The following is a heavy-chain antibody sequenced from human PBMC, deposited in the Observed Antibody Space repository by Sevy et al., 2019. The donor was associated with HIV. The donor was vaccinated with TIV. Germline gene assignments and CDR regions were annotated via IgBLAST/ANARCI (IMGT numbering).Heavy chain of an antibody. J-gene: IGHJ5*02. CDR3: ARSDYGDYVGWFDP. Sequence: GGSLRLSCAASGFTFSSSIINWVRQAPGKGLEWVSSISGTGSTIYYADSVKGRFTISRDNAKNSLYLKMQSLRDEDTAVYYCARSDYGDYVGWFDPWGQGTLVTVSS. D-gene: IGHD4-17*01. V-gene: IGHV3-48*02. CDR1: GFTFSSSI. CDR2: ISGTGSTI.